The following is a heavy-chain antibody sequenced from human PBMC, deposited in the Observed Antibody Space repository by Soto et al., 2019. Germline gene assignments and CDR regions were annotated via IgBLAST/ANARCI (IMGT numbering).Heavy chain of an antibody. CDR3: ARRVTYYDILTGYYDYYYYYGMDV. D-gene: IGHD3-9*01. CDR1: GGSFSGYY. J-gene: IGHJ6*02. CDR2: INHSGST. Sequence: PSETLSLTCAVYGGSFSGYYWSWIRQPPGKGLEWIGEINHSGSTNYNPSLKSRVTISVDTSKNQFSLKLSSVTAADTAVYYCARRVTYYDILTGYYDYYYYYGMDVWGHGTTVTVSS. V-gene: IGHV4-34*01.